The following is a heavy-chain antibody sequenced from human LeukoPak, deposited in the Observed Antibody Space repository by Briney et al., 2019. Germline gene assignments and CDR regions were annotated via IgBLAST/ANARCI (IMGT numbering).Heavy chain of an antibody. CDR2: INQGGSDK. Sequence: GGSLRLSCTVSGFTSSSYWMSWVCQAPGRGLEWVANINQGGSDKSYVDSVKGRFTVSGDNAKKSLYLQMNSLRAEDTAVYYCARDGSYWGDAFDIWGQGTMVTVSS. V-gene: IGHV3-7*01. J-gene: IGHJ3*02. CDR1: GFTSSSYW. D-gene: IGHD1-26*01. CDR3: ARDGSYWGDAFDI.